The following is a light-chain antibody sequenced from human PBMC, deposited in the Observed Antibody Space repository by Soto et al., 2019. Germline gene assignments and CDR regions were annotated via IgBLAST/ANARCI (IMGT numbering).Light chain of an antibody. CDR3: SSYAGSNNYV. V-gene: IGLV2-8*01. Sequence: QSVLTQPPSASGSPGPSVTISCTGTSSDVGGYNYVSWYQQHPGKAPKLMIYEVSKRPSGVPDRFSGSKSGNTASLTGSGLQAEDEADYYCSSYAGSNNYVFGPGTKLTVL. J-gene: IGLJ1*01. CDR1: SSDVGGYNY. CDR2: EVS.